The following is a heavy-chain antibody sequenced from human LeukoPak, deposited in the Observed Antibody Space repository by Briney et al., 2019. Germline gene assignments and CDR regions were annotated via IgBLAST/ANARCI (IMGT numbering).Heavy chain of an antibody. CDR1: GYTFTSYG. D-gene: IGHD3-9*01. CDR2: ISAYNGNT. Sequence: ASVKVSCKASGYTFTSYGISWVRQAPGQGLEWMGWISAYNGNTNYAQKLQGRVTMTTDTSTSTAYMELRSLRSDGTAVYYCARGSLLRYFDWPYDAFDIWGQGTMVTVSS. V-gene: IGHV1-18*01. CDR3: ARGSLLRYFDWPYDAFDI. J-gene: IGHJ3*02.